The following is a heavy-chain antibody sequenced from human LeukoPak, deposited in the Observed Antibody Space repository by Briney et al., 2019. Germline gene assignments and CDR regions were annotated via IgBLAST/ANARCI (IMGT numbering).Heavy chain of an antibody. V-gene: IGHV3-21*01. Sequence: NPGGSLRLSCAASGFTFSSYWMSWVRQAPGKGLEWVSSISTSSSYIHNADSVKGRFTISRDNAENSLYLQMNSLRAEDTAVYYCAKDDYYDSSGYSFDYWGQGTLVTVSS. CDR1: GFTFSSYW. J-gene: IGHJ4*02. CDR2: ISTSSSYI. D-gene: IGHD3-22*01. CDR3: AKDDYYDSSGYSFDY.